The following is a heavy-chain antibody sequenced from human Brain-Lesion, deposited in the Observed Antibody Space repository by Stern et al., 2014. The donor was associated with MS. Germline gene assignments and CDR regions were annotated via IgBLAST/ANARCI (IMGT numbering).Heavy chain of an antibody. CDR1: GYTFTGYY. J-gene: IGHJ4*02. Sequence: VQLVESGAEVKKPGASVKVSCKASGYTFTGYYMHWVRQAHGQGLEWMGWINTKSGGTNYAQKFQGWVTMTRDTSINTAYMELSRLRSDDTAVYYCATYYYDSTGYNDFWGQGTLVTVSS. CDR2: INTKSGGT. CDR3: ATYYYDSTGYNDF. D-gene: IGHD3-22*01. V-gene: IGHV1-2*04.